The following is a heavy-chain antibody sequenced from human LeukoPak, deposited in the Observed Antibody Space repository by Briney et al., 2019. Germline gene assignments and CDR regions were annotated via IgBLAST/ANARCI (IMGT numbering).Heavy chain of an antibody. Sequence: GRSLRLSCAASGFTFDDYAMHWVRQAPGKGLEWVSGVSWNNNNIGYADSVKGRFTISRDNSKNTLYLQMNSLRAEDTAVYYCAKDLGGYFDYWGQRTLVTVSS. D-gene: IGHD3-16*01. CDR1: GFTFDDYA. J-gene: IGHJ4*02. V-gene: IGHV3-9*01. CDR2: VSWNNNNI. CDR3: AKDLGGYFDY.